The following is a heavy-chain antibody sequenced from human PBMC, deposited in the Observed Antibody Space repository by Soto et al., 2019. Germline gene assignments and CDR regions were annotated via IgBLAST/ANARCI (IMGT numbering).Heavy chain of an antibody. J-gene: IGHJ4*02. D-gene: IGHD3-10*01. CDR3: VSYYYASGRRR. V-gene: IGHV4-39*01. CDR1: GGSISSTIYY. Sequence: SETLSRTCTVSGGSISSTIYYWVWIRQPPGKRLEWLGSIYYSGTTFYNPSLKSRCTISIDTSKNQFSLKLSSLTAADTAMYPCVSYYYASGRRRWGKGAMVTVSS. CDR2: IYYSGTT.